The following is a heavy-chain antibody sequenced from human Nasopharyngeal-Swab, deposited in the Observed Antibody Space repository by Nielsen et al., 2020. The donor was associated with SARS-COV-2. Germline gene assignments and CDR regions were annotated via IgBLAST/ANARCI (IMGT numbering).Heavy chain of an antibody. CDR1: GFTFSSYS. CDR2: ISSRRSYI. V-gene: IGHV3-21*01. D-gene: IGHD3-22*01. CDR3: AREPPATYYYDSSGYPKSSYYYGMDV. J-gene: IGHJ6*02. Sequence: GGSLRRSCAASGFTFSSYSMKWVRQAPGKGLEWVAYISSRRSYIYYADSVKGRFTISRDNAKNSLYLQMNSLRAEDTAVYYCAREPPATYYYDSSGYPKSSYYYGMDVWGQGTTVTVSS.